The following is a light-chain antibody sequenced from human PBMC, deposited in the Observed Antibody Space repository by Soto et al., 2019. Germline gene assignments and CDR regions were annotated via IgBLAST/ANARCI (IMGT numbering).Light chain of an antibody. CDR3: QQYGTSPFT. CDR2: GAS. J-gene: IGKJ3*01. Sequence: EIVLTQSPGTLSLSPGERATLSCRASQSILINYLAWYQQKPGQAPRLLIYGASHRATGIPDRFSGSGSGTDFTLTISRLEPEDFAVYYCQQYGTSPFTFGPGTKVDIE. V-gene: IGKV3-20*01. CDR1: QSILINY.